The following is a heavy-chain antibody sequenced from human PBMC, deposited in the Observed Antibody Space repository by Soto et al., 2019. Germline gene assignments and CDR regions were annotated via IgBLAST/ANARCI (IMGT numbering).Heavy chain of an antibody. D-gene: IGHD3-10*01. CDR2: IYYIGTP. J-gene: IGHJ5*02. Sequence: QVQLQESGPGLVKPSQTLSLTCTVSGDSMGSGDYYWTWIRQPPGKGLEWIGYIYYIGTPFYNPSLESRVNISIDTSNNHFSLRLTSVTAADTAVYYCSRGSTYYGFLTWGQGTLVTVSS. CDR1: GDSMGSGDYY. V-gene: IGHV4-30-4*01. CDR3: SRGSTYYGFLT.